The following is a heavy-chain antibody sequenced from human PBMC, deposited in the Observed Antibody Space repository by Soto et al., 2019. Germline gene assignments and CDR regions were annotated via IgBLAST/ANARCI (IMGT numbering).Heavy chain of an antibody. CDR2: IKSKTDGGTT. V-gene: IGHV3-15*07. Sequence: GGSLRLSCAASGFTFSNAWINWVRQAPGKGLEWVGRIKSKTDGGTTDYAAPVKGRFAISRDDSKNILYLQMNSLKIEDTAVYYCSRGSYQFDYWGQGALVTVSS. J-gene: IGHJ4*02. CDR3: SRGSYQFDY. D-gene: IGHD3-16*01. CDR1: GFTFSNAW.